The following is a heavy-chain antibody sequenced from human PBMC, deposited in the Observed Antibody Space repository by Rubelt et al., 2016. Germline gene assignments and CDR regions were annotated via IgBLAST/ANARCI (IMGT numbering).Heavy chain of an antibody. CDR2: LNGDGSTT. CDR1: GFTFSDYW. V-gene: IGHV3-74*01. CDR3: VRESTSLATYGMDV. J-gene: IGHJ6*02. D-gene: IGHD5-12*01. Sequence: VQLVESGGGLVQPGGSLRLSCVASGFTFSDYWMHWVRQAPGKGLVWVSRLNGDGSTTTYTDSVKGRFTISRDNAKNTLYMQMNRLVVEETAMYYCVRESTSLATYGMDVWGQGTTVTVSS.